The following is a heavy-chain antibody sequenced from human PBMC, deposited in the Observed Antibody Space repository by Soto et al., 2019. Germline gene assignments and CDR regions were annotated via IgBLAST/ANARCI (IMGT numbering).Heavy chain of an antibody. V-gene: IGHV4-59*01. D-gene: IGHD3-10*01. J-gene: IGHJ6*03. CDR3: ARGAMVRGVPDYYYYMDV. Sequence: SETLSLTCTVSGGSISSYYWSWIRQPPGKGLEWIGYIYYSGSTNYNPSLKSRVTISVDTSKNQFSLKLSSVTAADTAVYYCARGAMVRGVPDYYYYMDVWGKGTTVTVSS. CDR2: IYYSGST. CDR1: GGSISSYY.